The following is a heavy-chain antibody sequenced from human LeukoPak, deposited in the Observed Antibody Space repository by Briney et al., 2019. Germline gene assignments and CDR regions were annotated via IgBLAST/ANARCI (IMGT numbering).Heavy chain of an antibody. J-gene: IGHJ4*02. CDR1: GFTFSSYG. CDR2: IWYDGINK. Sequence: GGSLRLSCAASGFTFSSYGMHWVRQAPGKGLEWVAVIWYDGINKYHADSVKGRFTISRDNSKNTLYLQMNSLRAEDTAVYYCAKDRRSSYYYDSSGYYFDYWGQGTLVTVSS. CDR3: AKDRRSSYYYDSSGYYFDY. V-gene: IGHV3-33*06. D-gene: IGHD3-22*01.